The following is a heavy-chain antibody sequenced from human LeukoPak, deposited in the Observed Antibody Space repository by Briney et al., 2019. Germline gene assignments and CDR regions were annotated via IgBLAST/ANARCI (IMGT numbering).Heavy chain of an antibody. CDR3: ARARPTNWYFDL. Sequence: ASVKVSFKASGYTFTSFYMHWVRQAPGQGLAWMGIINPSGGSTSYAQKFQGRVTMTRDTSTSTVYMELSSLRSEDTAVYYCARARPTNWYFDLWGRGTLVTVSS. J-gene: IGHJ2*01. CDR2: INPSGGST. D-gene: IGHD5-12*01. V-gene: IGHV1-46*01. CDR1: GYTFTSFY.